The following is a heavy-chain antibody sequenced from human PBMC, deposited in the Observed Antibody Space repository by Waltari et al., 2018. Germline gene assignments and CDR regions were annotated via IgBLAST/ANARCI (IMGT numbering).Heavy chain of an antibody. D-gene: IGHD6-6*01. J-gene: IGHJ6*03. CDR2: IYTSGST. CDR3: ARASSSSYYYYYYYMDV. CDR1: GGSISSYY. V-gene: IGHV4-4*07. Sequence: QVQLQESGPGLVKPSETLSLTCTVSGGSISSYYWSWIRQPAGKGLEWIGRIYTSGSTNYNPSLKGRVTMSVDTSKNQFSLKLSSVTAADTAVYYCARASSSSYYYYYYYMDVWGKGTTVTISS.